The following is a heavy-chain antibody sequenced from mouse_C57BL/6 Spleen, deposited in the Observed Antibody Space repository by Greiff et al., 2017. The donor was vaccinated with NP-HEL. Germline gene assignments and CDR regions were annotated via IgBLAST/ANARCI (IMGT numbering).Heavy chain of an antibody. CDR2: IYPGVGDT. J-gene: IGHJ4*01. V-gene: IGHV1-80*01. CDR3: AGYSNYVDAMDY. D-gene: IGHD2-5*01. CDR1: GYAFSSYW. Sequence: QVQLQQSGAELVKPGASVKISCKASGYAFSSYWMNWVKQRPGKGLEWIGQIYPGVGDTNYNGKFKGKATLTADKSSSTAYMQLSSLTSEDSAVYFCAGYSNYVDAMDYWGQGTSVTVSS.